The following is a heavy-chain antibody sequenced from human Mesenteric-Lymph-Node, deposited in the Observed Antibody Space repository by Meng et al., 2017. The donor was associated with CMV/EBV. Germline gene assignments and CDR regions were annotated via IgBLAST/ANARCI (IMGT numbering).Heavy chain of an antibody. Sequence: GESLKISCAASGFSFNTYSMHWVRQAPGKGLEWVSLISSSSNYIYYGDSLKGRFTISRDNAKNSLYLQMNSLRAEDTAVYYCATTERTTVTTRASYGMDVWGQGTTVTVSS. V-gene: IGHV3-21*01. D-gene: IGHD4-11*01. CDR3: ATTERTTVTTRASYGMDV. CDR1: GFSFNTYS. J-gene: IGHJ6*02. CDR2: ISSSSNYI.